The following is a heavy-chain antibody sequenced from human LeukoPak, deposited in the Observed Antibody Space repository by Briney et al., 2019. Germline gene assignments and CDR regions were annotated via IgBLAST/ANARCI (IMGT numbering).Heavy chain of an antibody. CDR3: ARGKSGYSP. CDR1: GYTFTENY. CDR2: INPHTGAA. V-gene: IGHV1-2*02. J-gene: IGHJ4*02. D-gene: IGHD3-22*01. Sequence: ASVKVSCKVPGYTFTENYIHWVRQTPGRGLEWMGLINPHTGAANYTQNFQGRITLNRDTSSSTAYMHLSSLRSDDTDVYYCARGKSGYSPWGQGTPVTVSS.